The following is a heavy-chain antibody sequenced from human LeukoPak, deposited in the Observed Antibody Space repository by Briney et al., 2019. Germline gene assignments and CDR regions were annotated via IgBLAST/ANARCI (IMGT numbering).Heavy chain of an antibody. J-gene: IGHJ4*02. CDR2: IYYSGST. D-gene: IGHD6-19*01. CDR1: GGSISYYY. V-gene: IGHV4-59*01. Sequence: SETLSLTCTVSGGSISYYYWSWIRQPPGKGLEWIGYIYYSGSTNYNPSLKSRVTISVDTSKNQFSLKLSSVTAADTAVYYCARFSVAGTGVYWGQGTLVTVSP. CDR3: ARFSVAGTGVY.